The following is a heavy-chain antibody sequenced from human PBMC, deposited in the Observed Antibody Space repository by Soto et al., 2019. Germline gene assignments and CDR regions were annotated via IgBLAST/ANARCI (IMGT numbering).Heavy chain of an antibody. Sequence: ASVKVSCKTSGYTFSAYYIHWVRRAPGQGLEWMGWINPKSGGTLYAQKFQGRVTMTRDTSISTAYMELSRLRSDDTAVYYCARGGTFAYDTSGYSVYWGLGTLVTVSS. V-gene: IGHV1-2*02. CDR3: ARGGTFAYDTSGYSVY. CDR1: GYTFSAYY. CDR2: INPKSGGT. D-gene: IGHD3-22*01. J-gene: IGHJ4*02.